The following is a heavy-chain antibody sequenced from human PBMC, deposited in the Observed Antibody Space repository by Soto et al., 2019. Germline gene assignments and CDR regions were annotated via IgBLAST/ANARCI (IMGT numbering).Heavy chain of an antibody. J-gene: IGHJ6*02. V-gene: IGHV3-23*01. Sequence: GALRLSCAASGFTFSSYAMSWVRQAPGKGLEWVSAISGSDNSTYYVDSVKGRFTISRDNSKNTLYLQMSSLRADDTAVYYCAPMGVWGQGTTVTVSS. CDR2: ISGSDNST. CDR3: APMGV. CDR1: GFTFSSYA.